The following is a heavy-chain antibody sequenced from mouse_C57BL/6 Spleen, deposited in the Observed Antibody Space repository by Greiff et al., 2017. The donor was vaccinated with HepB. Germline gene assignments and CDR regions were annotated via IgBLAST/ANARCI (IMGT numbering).Heavy chain of an antibody. V-gene: IGHV1-78*01. CDR2: IYPRDGST. Sequence: QVQLQQSDAELVKPGASVKISCKVSGYTFTDHTIHWMKQRPEQGLEWIGYIYPRDGSTKYNEKFKGKATLTADKSSSTAYMQLTSLTSEDSAVYFCARGGIYYDYDVAWFAYWGQGTLVTVSA. J-gene: IGHJ3*01. CDR1: GYTFTDHT. D-gene: IGHD2-4*01. CDR3: ARGGIYYDYDVAWFAY.